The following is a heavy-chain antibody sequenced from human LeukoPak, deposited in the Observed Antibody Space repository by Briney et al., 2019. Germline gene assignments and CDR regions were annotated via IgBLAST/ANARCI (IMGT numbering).Heavy chain of an antibody. D-gene: IGHD3-22*01. CDR3: AKHLAPSSGYLTLDY. Sequence: SETLSLTCTVSGGSINSYQWSWIRQTPRKGLEWIGHIYHTGSTDYNPSLKSRVTILVDTSKNQFSLKLSSVTAADTAVYYCAKHLAPSSGYLTLDYWGQGTLVTVSS. CDR2: IYHTGST. CDR1: GGSINSYQ. J-gene: IGHJ4*02. V-gene: IGHV4-59*08.